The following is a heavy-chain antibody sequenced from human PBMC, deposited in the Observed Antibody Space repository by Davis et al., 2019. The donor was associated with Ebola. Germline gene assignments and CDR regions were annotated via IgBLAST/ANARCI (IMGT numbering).Heavy chain of an antibody. CDR2: IYSGGST. Sequence: GESLKISCAASGFTVSSNYMSWVRQAPGKGLEWVSVIYSGGSTYYADSVKGRFTISRDNSKNTLYLQMNSLRAEDTAVYYCARVKGYSYGPLHFDYWGQGTLVTVSS. J-gene: IGHJ4*02. CDR3: ARVKGYSYGPLHFDY. CDR1: GFTVSSNY. V-gene: IGHV3-53*01. D-gene: IGHD5-18*01.